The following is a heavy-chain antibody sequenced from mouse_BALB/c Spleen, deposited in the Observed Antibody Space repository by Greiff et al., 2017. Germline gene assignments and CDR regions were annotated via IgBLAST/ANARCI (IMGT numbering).Heavy chain of an antibody. CDR2: ISSGGST. Sequence: EVQLVESRGGLVKPGGSLKLSCAASGFTFSSYAMSWVRQTPEKRLEWVASISSGGSTYYPDSVKGRFTISRDNARNILYLQMSSLRSEDTAMYYCARGLVPAPFAHWGQGTLVTVSA. CDR3: ARGLVPAPFAH. J-gene: IGHJ3*01. V-gene: IGHV5-6-5*01. CDR1: GFTFSSYA.